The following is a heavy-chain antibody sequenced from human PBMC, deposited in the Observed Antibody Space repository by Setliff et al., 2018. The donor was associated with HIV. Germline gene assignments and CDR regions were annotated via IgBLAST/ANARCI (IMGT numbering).Heavy chain of an antibody. V-gene: IGHV4-59*11. Sequence: SETLSLTCTVSGGSISSHYWSWIRQPPGKGLEWIGYIYYSGSTNYNPSLKSRVTISVDTSKSQFSLKLSSVTAADTAVYYCARDQPQDYDSLTGYYTGRYFDYWGRGTLVTVSS. CDR1: GGSISSHY. J-gene: IGHJ4*02. CDR2: IYYSGST. CDR3: ARDQPQDYDSLTGYYTGRYFDY. D-gene: IGHD3-9*01.